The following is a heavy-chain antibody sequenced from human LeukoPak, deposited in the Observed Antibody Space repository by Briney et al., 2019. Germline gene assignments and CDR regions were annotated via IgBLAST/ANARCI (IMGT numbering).Heavy chain of an antibody. J-gene: IGHJ4*02. Sequence: SETLSLTCTVSGGSISSYYWSWIRQPAGKGLEWIGRIYISETTIYNPSLRSRVTISVDTSKNQFSLKLSSLTAADTAIYYCARGGYNIWEYYFNYWGQGTLVTVSS. D-gene: IGHD5-24*01. CDR3: ARGGYNIWEYYFNY. V-gene: IGHV4-4*07. CDR1: GGSISSYY. CDR2: IYISETT.